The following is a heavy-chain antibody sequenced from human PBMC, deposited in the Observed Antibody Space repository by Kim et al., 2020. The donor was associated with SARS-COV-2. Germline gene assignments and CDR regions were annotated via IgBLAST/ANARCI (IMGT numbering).Heavy chain of an antibody. D-gene: IGHD2-15*01. CDR1: GFTFSNAW. CDR3: STERGVVGVAATQYYYYYCMGV. CDR2: IKSKTDGGTT. V-gene: IGHV3-15*01. J-gene: IGHJ6*02. Sequence: GGSLRLSCAASGFTFSNAWMRWVRQAPGKGLEWVGRIKSKTDGGTTDYAAPVKGRFTIARDDPKNTLYLQMNSLKTEDTSVYYSSTERGVVGVAATQYYYYYCMGVGGQGTGVPVPS.